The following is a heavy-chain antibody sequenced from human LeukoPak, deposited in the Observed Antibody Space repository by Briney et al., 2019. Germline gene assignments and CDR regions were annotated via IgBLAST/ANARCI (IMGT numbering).Heavy chain of an antibody. CDR2: IKQDGSEI. V-gene: IGHV3-7*01. CDR3: ARQLGGSGSY. Sequence: GGSLRLSCAASGFTFNNYWMSWVRQAPGKGLEWVANIKQDGSEIYYVDSVKGRFTISRDNTKNSVYLQMNSLRAEDTAVYYCARQLGGSGSYWGQGTLVTVSS. J-gene: IGHJ4*02. CDR1: GFTFNNYW. D-gene: IGHD3-10*01.